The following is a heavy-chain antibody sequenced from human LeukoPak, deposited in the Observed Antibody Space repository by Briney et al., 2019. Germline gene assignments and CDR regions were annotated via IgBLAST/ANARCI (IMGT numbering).Heavy chain of an antibody. J-gene: IGHJ4*02. Sequence: ASVKVSCKASGGTFSSYAISWVRQAPGQGLEWMGGIIPIFGTANYAQKFQGRVTITADESTSTAYMELSSLGSEETAVYYCARDAGYCSSTSCSDNFDYWGQGTLVTVSS. CDR2: IIPIFGTA. CDR3: ARDAGYCSSTSCSDNFDY. CDR1: GGTFSSYA. D-gene: IGHD2-2*01. V-gene: IGHV1-69*13.